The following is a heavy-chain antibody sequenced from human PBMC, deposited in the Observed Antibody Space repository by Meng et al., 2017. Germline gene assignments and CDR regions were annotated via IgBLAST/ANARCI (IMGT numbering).Heavy chain of an antibody. CDR1: WGYFSSSD. D-gene: IGHD2-21*02. CDR3: AREGPCGGDCSGFDY. Sequence: GEGVKKHGCSGMDAGNASWGYFSSSDTSWGRQAPGQGLEWMGGIIPIFGTANYAQKFQGRVTITADESTSSAYMELSSLRSEDTAVYYCAREGPCGGDCSGFDYWGQGTLVTVSS. V-gene: IGHV1-69*01. CDR2: IIPIFGTA. J-gene: IGHJ4*02.